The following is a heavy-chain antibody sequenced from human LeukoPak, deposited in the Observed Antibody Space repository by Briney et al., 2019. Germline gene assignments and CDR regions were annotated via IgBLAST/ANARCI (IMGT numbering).Heavy chain of an antibody. Sequence: GRSLRLSCAASGLTFSAYAMHWVRQAPGKGLEWVTVVSYDGTDGYYADSVKGRFSISRDNSKNTVYLHMNSLKTEDTAVYYCTRSNRESVRWLDPWGQGTLVTVSS. V-gene: IGHV3-30-3*01. CDR3: TRSNRESVRWLDP. J-gene: IGHJ5*02. CDR2: VSYDGTDG. D-gene: IGHD3-10*01. CDR1: GLTFSAYA.